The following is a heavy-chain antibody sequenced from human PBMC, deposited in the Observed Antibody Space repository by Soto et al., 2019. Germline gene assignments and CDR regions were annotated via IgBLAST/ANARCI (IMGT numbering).Heavy chain of an antibody. Sequence: GASVKVSCKASGGTFSSYTISWVRQAPGQGLEWMGRIIPILGIANYAQKFQGRVTITADKSTSTAYMELSSLRSEDTAVYYCARDLWYYGSGSPFDYWGQGTLVTVSS. D-gene: IGHD3-10*01. CDR3: ARDLWYYGSGSPFDY. CDR2: IIPILGIA. J-gene: IGHJ4*02. CDR1: GGTFSSYT. V-gene: IGHV1-69*04.